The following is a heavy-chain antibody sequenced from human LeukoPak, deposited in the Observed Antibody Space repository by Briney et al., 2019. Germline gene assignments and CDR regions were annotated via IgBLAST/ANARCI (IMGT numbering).Heavy chain of an antibody. Sequence: GRSLRLSCAASGFTFSSCGMHWVRQAPGKGLEWVAVIWYDGSNKYYADSVKGRFTISRDNSKNTLYLQMNSLRAEDTAVYYCARDQGAGYCTNGVCYIWYYFDYWGQGTLVTVSS. CDR2: IWYDGSNK. CDR1: GFTFSSCG. CDR3: ARDQGAGYCTNGVCYIWYYFDY. V-gene: IGHV3-33*01. D-gene: IGHD2-8*01. J-gene: IGHJ4*02.